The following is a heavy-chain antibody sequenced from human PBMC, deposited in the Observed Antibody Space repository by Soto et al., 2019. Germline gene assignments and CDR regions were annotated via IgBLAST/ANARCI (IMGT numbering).Heavy chain of an antibody. V-gene: IGHV4-4*02. CDR2: SHQSGNT. D-gene: IGHD5-18*01. Sequence: QVQLQESGPGLVKPSGTLSLTCAVSGVSISSHDWWTWVRQPPGKGLEWIGESHQSGNTNYNSSLXSRVTISLDKSKNQFSLQLSSVTVADTAVYYCATRDTGRVDWGQGTLVTVSS. CDR3: ATRDTGRVD. J-gene: IGHJ4*02. CDR1: GVSISSHDW.